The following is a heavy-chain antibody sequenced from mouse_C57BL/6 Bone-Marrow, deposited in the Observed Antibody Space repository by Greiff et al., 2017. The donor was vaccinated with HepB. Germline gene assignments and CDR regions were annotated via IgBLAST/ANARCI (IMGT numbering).Heavy chain of an antibody. J-gene: IGHJ1*03. CDR3: AREGGNYDWYFDV. CDR1: DSAVFPIAY. Sequence: VQLQQSGSELRSPGSSVKLSCKDFDSAVFPIAYMSWVRQKPGHGFEWIGGILPSIGRTIYGEKFEDNATLDADTLSNTAYLELNSLTSEDSAIYYCAREGGNYDWYFDVWGTGTTVTVSS. CDR2: ILPSIGRT. D-gene: IGHD2-1*01. V-gene: IGHV15-2*01.